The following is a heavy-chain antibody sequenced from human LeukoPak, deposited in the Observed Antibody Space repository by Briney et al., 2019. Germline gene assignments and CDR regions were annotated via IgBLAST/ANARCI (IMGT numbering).Heavy chain of an antibody. CDR1: GYTFTSYG. CDR2: ISAYNGNT. D-gene: IGHD3-10*01. J-gene: IGHJ4*02. V-gene: IGHV1-18*01. CDR3: ARTQRVSRVRGVPQGY. Sequence: ASVKVSCKASGYTFTSYGISWVRQAPGQGLEWMGWISAYNGNTNYAQKLQGRVTMTTDTSTSTAYMELRSLRSDDTAVYYCARTQRVSRVRGVPQGYWGQGTLVTVSS.